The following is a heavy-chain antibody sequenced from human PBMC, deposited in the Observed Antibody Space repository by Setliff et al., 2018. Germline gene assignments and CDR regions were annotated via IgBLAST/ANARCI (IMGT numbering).Heavy chain of an antibody. CDR2: INSDGSST. J-gene: IGHJ4*02. Sequence: GGSMRLSCAASGLIFSGYWMHWVRQAPGKGLVWVSRINSDGSSTSYADSVKGRFTISRDNAKNTLYLQMNSLRAEDTAVYYCARRYYGSGSYFDYWGQGTLVTVS. CDR3: ARRYYGSGSYFDY. V-gene: IGHV3-74*01. D-gene: IGHD3-10*01. CDR1: GLIFSGYW.